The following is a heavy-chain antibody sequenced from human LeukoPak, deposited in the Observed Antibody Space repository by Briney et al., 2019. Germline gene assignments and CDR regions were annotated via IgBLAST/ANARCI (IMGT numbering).Heavy chain of an antibody. V-gene: IGHV4-61*08. D-gene: IGHD3-3*01. CDR3: ARVVPYYDFWSGYPNYFDY. Sequence: PSETLSLTCTVSGGSISSGGYYWSWIRQPPGKGLEWIGYIYYSGSTNYNPSLKSRVTISVDTSKNQFSLKLSSVTAADTAVYYCARVVPYYDFWSGYPNYFDYWGQGTLVTVSS. J-gene: IGHJ4*02. CDR2: IYYSGST. CDR1: GGSISSGGYY.